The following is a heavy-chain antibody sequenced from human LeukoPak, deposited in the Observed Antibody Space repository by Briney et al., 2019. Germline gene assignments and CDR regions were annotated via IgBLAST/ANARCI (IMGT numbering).Heavy chain of an antibody. CDR1: GFIFSSHG. Sequence: GGSLRLSCAASGFIFSSHGMNWVRQAPGKGLEWVSGISPSGGITYYTDSVKGRFTISRDNFKNTVSLQMNNLRTEDTAIYYCARERERFLNLWGQGTLVTVSS. D-gene: IGHD3-3*01. CDR2: ISPSGGIT. CDR3: ARERERFLNL. V-gene: IGHV3-23*01. J-gene: IGHJ5*02.